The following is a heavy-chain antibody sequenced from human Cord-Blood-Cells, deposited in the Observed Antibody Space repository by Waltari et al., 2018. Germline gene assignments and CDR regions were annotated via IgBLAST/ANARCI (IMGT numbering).Heavy chain of an antibody. CDR1: GGTFRSSA. J-gene: IGHJ4*02. V-gene: IGHV1-69*01. CDR2: IIPIFGTA. Sequence: VQLVQSGAEVKKPGSSVKVSCKASGGTFRSSAISWVRQAPGQGLEWKGVIIPIFGTANGAQKFQGRATITADETTSTAHMQRSSLRSQMTAVYDCASGGDDDGDYYFDYWGQGTLVTVSS. D-gene: IGHD4-17*01. CDR3: ASGGDDDGDYYFDY.